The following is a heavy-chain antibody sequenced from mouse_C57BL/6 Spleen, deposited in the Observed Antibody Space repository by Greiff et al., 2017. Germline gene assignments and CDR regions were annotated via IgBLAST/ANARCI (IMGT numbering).Heavy chain of an antibody. V-gene: IGHV1-64*01. CDR3: ARMGITTVVAPPMDY. J-gene: IGHJ4*01. CDR1: GYTFTSYW. CDR2: IHPNSGST. D-gene: IGHD1-1*01. Sequence: QVQLQQPGAELVKPGASVKLSCKASGYTFTSYWMHWVKQRPGQGLEWIGMIHPNSGSTNYNEKFKSKATLTVDKSSSTAYMQLSSLTSEDSAVYYCARMGITTVVAPPMDYWGQGTSVTVSS.